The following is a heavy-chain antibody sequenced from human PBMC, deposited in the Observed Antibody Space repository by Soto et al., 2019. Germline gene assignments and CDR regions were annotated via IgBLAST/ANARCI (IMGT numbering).Heavy chain of an antibody. CDR1: GFTCSSYS. D-gene: IGHD3-22*01. V-gene: IGHV3-48*02. J-gene: IGHJ3*02. Sequence: EVQLVESGGGLVQPGVSLRLSCAASGFTCSSYSMNWVRQAPGKGLEWVSYISSSSSTIYYADSVKGRFTIYRDNAKNSLYLQMNSLRDEDTAVYYCASQSSGYGAFDIWGQGTMVTVSS. CDR2: ISSSSSTI. CDR3: ASQSSGYGAFDI.